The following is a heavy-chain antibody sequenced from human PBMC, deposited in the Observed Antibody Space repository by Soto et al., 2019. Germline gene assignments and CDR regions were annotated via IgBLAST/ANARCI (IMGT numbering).Heavy chain of an antibody. CDR1: GYTFTSYG. D-gene: IGHD3-22*01. J-gene: IGHJ5*02. CDR2: ISTYNGNT. CDR3: VRMTFYYDSSGFYENWFDP. V-gene: IGHV1-18*01. Sequence: QVQLVQSGAEVKKSGASVKVSCKTSGYTFTSYGISWVRQTPGQGLEWMGWISTYNGNTKYAQKVQGRVTMTTETSTSTAYMGLRSLRSDDTAVYYCVRMTFYYDSSGFYENWFDPWGQGTLVTVSS.